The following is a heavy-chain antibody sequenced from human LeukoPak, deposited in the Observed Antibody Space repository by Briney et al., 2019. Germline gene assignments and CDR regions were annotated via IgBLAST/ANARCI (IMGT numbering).Heavy chain of an antibody. CDR3: AREKEAYYDFWSGYASDAFDI. V-gene: IGHV3-53*01. D-gene: IGHD3-3*01. Sequence: GGSLRLSCAASGFTVSSNYMSWVRQAPGKGLEWVSVIYSGGSTYYADSVKGRFTISRDNAKNSLYLQMNSLRAEDTAVYYCAREKEAYYDFWSGYASDAFDIWGQGTMVTVSS. J-gene: IGHJ3*02. CDR1: GFTVSSNY. CDR2: IYSGGST.